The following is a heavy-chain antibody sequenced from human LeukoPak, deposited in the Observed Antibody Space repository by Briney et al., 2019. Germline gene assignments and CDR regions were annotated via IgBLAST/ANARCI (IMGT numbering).Heavy chain of an antibody. J-gene: IGHJ4*02. CDR3: ARDPSHDYSNPDYFDY. Sequence: GSLRLSCAASGFTFSSYEMNWVRQAPGKGLEWVSYISSSGSTIYYADSVKGRFTISRDNAKNSLYLQMNSLRAEDTAVYYCARDPSHDYSNPDYFDYWGQGTLVTVSS. V-gene: IGHV3-48*03. D-gene: IGHD4-11*01. CDR1: GFTFSSYE. CDR2: ISSSGSTI.